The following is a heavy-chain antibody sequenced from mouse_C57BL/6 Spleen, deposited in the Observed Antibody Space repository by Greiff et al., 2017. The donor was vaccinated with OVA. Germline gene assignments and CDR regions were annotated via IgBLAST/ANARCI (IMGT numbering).Heavy chain of an antibody. J-gene: IGHJ1*03. CDR2: IDPSDSYT. D-gene: IGHD1-1*01. CDR3: ARGDGSSPHWYFDV. CDR1: GYTFTSYW. V-gene: IGHV1-59*01. Sequence: QVQLQQPGAELVRPGTSVKLSCKASGYTFTSYWMHWVKQRPGQGLEWIGVIDPSDSYTNYNQQFKGKATLTVDTSSSTAYMQLSSLTSEDSAVYYCARGDGSSPHWYFDVWGTGTTVTVSS.